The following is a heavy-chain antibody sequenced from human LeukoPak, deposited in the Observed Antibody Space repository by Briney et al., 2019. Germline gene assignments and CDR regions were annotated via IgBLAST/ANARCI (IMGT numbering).Heavy chain of an antibody. CDR2: INPNGGSP. CDR3: ARESGYYDRSYYFDY. J-gene: IGHJ4*02. D-gene: IGHD3-16*01. V-gene: IGHV1-46*01. Sequence: ASVKVSCKASGYTFTSYYMHWERQAPGQGLEWMGIINPNGGSPSYAQKFQGRLTMTRDTSTSTVYMELSSLRSEDTAVYYCARESGYYDRSYYFDYWGQGTLVTVSS. CDR1: GYTFTSYY.